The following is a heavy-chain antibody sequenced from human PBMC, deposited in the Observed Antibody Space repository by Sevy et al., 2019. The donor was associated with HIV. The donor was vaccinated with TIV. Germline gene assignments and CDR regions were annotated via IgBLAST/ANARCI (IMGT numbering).Heavy chain of an antibody. CDR2: ISSSSSYI. Sequence: GESLKISCAASGFTFSSYSMNWVRQAPGKGLEWVSSISSSSSYIYYADSVKGRFTISRDNAKNSLYLQMNSLRAEDTAVYYCAREREGLRLGQLSLYEYRGQGTLVTVSS. V-gene: IGHV3-21*01. J-gene: IGHJ4*02. D-gene: IGHD3-16*02. CDR1: GFTFSSYS. CDR3: AREREGLRLGQLSLYEY.